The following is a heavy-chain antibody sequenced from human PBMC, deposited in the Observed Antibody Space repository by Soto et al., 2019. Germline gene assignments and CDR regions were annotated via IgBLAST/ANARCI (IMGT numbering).Heavy chain of an antibody. CDR1: GFTFSHAW. CDR3: TRRIAVAGTYYFDY. D-gene: IGHD6-19*01. J-gene: IGHJ4*02. V-gene: IGHV3-15*07. CDR2: IKSISDGETT. Sequence: PGGSLRLSCVASGFTFSHAWMDWVRQAPGKGLEWVGRIKSISDGETTNYAASVAGRFTISRDDSKNTLFLHVNSLKTEDTFVYYCTRRIAVAGTYYFDYWGQGTLVTVSS.